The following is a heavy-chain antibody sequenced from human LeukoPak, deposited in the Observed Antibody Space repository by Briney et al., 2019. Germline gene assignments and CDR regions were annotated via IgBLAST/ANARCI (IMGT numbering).Heavy chain of an antibody. CDR3: ARQLPGVAYYYMDV. J-gene: IGHJ6*03. CDR2: IYTSGST. Sequence: SETLSLTCTVSGGSISSYYWSWIRQPPGKGLEWIGYIYTSGSTNYNPSLKSRVTMSVDTSKNQFSLKLSSVTAADTAVYYCARQLPGVAYYYMDVWGKGTTVTVSS. V-gene: IGHV4-4*09. CDR1: GGSISSYY. D-gene: IGHD6-6*01.